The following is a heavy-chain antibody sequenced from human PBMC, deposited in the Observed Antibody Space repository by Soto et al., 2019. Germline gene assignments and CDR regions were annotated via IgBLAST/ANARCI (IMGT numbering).Heavy chain of an antibody. V-gene: IGHV4-34*01. D-gene: IGHD4-4*01. CDR1: GGSFSGYY. CDR3: ARGPRTTVFYYYGMEV. CDR2: INHSGST. J-gene: IGHJ6*04. Sequence: SETLYLTCAVYGGSFSGYYWSWIRQPPGKGLEWIGEINHSGSTNYNPSLKSRVTISVDTSKNQFSLKLSSVTAADTAVYYCARGPRTTVFYYYGMEVWGKGTTVTVSS.